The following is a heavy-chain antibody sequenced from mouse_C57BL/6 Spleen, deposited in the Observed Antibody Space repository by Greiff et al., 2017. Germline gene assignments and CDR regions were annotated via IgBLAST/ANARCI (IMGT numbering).Heavy chain of an antibody. Sequence: VQLKESGPELVKPGASVKISCKASGYSFTGYYMNWVKQSPEKSLEWIGEINPSTCGTTYNQKFKAKATLTVDKSSSTAYMQLKSLTSEDSAVYYCAEVYGQGVYYAMDYWGQGTSVTVSS. D-gene: IGHD1-1*02. J-gene: IGHJ4*01. V-gene: IGHV1-42*01. CDR3: AEVYGQGVYYAMDY. CDR1: GYSFTGYY. CDR2: INPSTCGT.